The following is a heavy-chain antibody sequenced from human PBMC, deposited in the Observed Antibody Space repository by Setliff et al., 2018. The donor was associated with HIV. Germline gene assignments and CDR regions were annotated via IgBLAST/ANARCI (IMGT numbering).Heavy chain of an antibody. D-gene: IGHD5-12*01. V-gene: IGHV3-23*01. CDR3: ARHRFDFGYYYYYMDV. Sequence: GGSLRLSCAAPGFTFSSYAMHWVRQAPGKGLEWVATIGGVGFVSTYYADSVKGRFTISRDNSNNTLSLQMNSLRAEDTALYYCARHRFDFGYYYYYMDVWGKGTTVTVSS. J-gene: IGHJ6*03. CDR1: GFTFSSYA. CDR2: IGGVGFVST.